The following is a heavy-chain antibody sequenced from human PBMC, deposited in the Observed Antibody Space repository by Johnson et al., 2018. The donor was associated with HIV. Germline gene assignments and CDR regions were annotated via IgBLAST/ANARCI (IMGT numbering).Heavy chain of an antibody. CDR2: IKSKTDGGTT. J-gene: IGHJ3*02. CDR3: AKAGGYDSSGLNDAFDI. Sequence: VQLVESGGGLVQPGGSLRLSCAASGFTFSIYAMIWVRQAPGKGLEWVGRIKSKTDGGTTDYAAPVKGRFTISRDDSKNTLYLQMNSLRAEDTAVYYCAKAGGYDSSGLNDAFDIWGQGTMVTVSS. D-gene: IGHD3-22*01. V-gene: IGHV3-15*01. CDR1: GFTFSIYA.